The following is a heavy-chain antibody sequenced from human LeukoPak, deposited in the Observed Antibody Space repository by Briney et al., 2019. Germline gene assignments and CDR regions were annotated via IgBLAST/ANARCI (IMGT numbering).Heavy chain of an antibody. V-gene: IGHV3-30*02. CDR3: VKSSGTEDYGMDA. D-gene: IGHD3-10*01. J-gene: IGHJ6*02. CDR2: ILYDGSRE. CDR1: GFTFNRCG. Sequence: GFLRLSCVASGFTFNRCGMHWVRHAPGKGLEWVARILYDGSREYYADSVEGRFTIARDNSKNTLYLEMNSLREEDTAVYYCVKSSGTEDYGMDAWGQGTTVTVSS.